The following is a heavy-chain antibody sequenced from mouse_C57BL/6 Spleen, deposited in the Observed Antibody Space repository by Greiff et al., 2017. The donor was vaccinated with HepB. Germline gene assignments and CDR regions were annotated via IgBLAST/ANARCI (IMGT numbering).Heavy chain of an antibody. CDR3: ARSGRGTGVDY. D-gene: IGHD1-1*01. Sequence: QVQLQQPGAELVKPGASVKLSCKASGYTFTSYWMHWVKQRPGQGLEWIGMIHPNSGSTNYNEKFKSKATLTVDKSSSTAYMQLSSLTSEDSAVYYWARSGRGTGVDYWGQGTTLTVSS. CDR2: IHPNSGST. CDR1: GYTFTSYW. V-gene: IGHV1-64*01. J-gene: IGHJ2*01.